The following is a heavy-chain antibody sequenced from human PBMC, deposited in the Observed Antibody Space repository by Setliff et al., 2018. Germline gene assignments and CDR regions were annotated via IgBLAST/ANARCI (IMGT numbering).Heavy chain of an antibody. D-gene: IGHD3-3*01. Sequence: ASVKVSCKASGYNFVSYGMSWVRQAPGQGLEWMGWISGYNGHTDYAQNLQDRVTMTIGTSTSTAYMEMRSLRSDDTAVYFCVRVPRLEWILPTFDLWGQGTLGTVSS. V-gene: IGHV1-18*01. J-gene: IGHJ4*02. CDR3: VRVPRLEWILPTFDL. CDR2: ISGYNGHT. CDR1: GYNFVSYG.